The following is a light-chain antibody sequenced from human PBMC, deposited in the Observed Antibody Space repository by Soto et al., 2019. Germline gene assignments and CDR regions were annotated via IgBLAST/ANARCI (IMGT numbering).Light chain of an antibody. Sequence: QSALTQPASVSGSPGQSITISCTGTSSDVGGYNYVSWYQHHPGKAPKLMIYEDSNRPSGVSNRFSGSKSDNTASLTISGLQAEDEADYYCSSYTSRSPLVFGGGNKLTVL. CDR2: EDS. CDR1: SSDVGGYNY. J-gene: IGLJ2*01. V-gene: IGLV2-14*01. CDR3: SSYTSRSPLV.